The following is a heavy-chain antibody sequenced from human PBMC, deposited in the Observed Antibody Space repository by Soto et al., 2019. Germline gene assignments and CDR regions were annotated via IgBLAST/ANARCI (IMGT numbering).Heavy chain of an antibody. CDR1: GFTFSNFA. Sequence: GGSLRLSCAASGFTFSNFAMSWVRQAPGKGLEWVSAVTGSGLITYYADSVKGRFTLSRDNSKNTLSLQMNSLRAEDTAVYYCAKDASGAGSLDYWGQGTLVTVSS. D-gene: IGHD3-10*01. J-gene: IGHJ4*02. CDR3: AKDASGAGSLDY. V-gene: IGHV3-23*01. CDR2: VTGSGLIT.